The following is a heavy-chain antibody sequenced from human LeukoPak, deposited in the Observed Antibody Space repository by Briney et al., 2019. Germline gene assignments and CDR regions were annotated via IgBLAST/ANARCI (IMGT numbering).Heavy chain of an antibody. CDR1: GLTFGDYG. CDR2: ISGSGGST. Sequence: QSGGSLRLSCAASGLTFGDYGMSWVRQVPGKGLEWVSAISGSGGSTYYADSVKGRFTISRDNSKNTLYLQMNSLRAEDTAVYYCAKGRLQSDYWGQGTLVTVSS. D-gene: IGHD5-24*01. J-gene: IGHJ4*02. CDR3: AKGRLQSDY. V-gene: IGHV3-23*01.